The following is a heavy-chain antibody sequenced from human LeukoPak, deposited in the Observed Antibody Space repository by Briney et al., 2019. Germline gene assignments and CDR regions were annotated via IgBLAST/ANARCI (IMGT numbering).Heavy chain of an antibody. J-gene: IGHJ4*02. CDR2: ITGSGGNT. CDR1: GFTFSNYA. Sequence: GGSLRLSCAASGFTFSNYAMSWVRQAPGKGLEWVSAITGSGGNTFYADSVKGRFTISRDNSKNTVFLQMNSLRAEDTAVYYCAKWGDYDVLTGYYVSDYWGQGTLVTVSS. CDR3: AKWGDYDVLTGYYVSDY. V-gene: IGHV3-23*01. D-gene: IGHD3-9*01.